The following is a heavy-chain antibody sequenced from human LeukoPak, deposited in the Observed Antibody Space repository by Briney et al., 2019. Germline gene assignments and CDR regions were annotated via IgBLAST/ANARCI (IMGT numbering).Heavy chain of an antibody. CDR2: INSDGSST. D-gene: IGHD3-9*01. CDR3: TSVTDILTGFYNPYFDY. CDR1: GFTFRNYW. J-gene: IGHJ4*02. V-gene: IGHV3-74*01. Sequence: GGSLRLSCAASGFTFRNYWMHWVRQAPGKGLVWVSHINSDGSSTDYADSVKGRFTISRDNAKNTLYLQVNSLRAEDTAVYFCTSVTDILTGFYNPYFDYWGQGTLVTVSS.